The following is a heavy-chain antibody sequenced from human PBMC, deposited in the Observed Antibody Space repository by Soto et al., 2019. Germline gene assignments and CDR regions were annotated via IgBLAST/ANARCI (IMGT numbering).Heavy chain of an antibody. CDR1: GYTLTELS. J-gene: IGHJ5*02. V-gene: IGHV1-24*01. D-gene: IGHD3-16*01. CDR2: FDPEDGET. CDR3: ATVGRPGYEALRFDP. Sequence: ASVKVSCKVSGYTLTELSMHWVRQAPGKGLEWMGGFDPEDGETIYAQKFQGRVTMTEDTSTDTAYMELSSLRSEDTAVYYCATVGRPGYEALRFDPWGQGTLVTVSS.